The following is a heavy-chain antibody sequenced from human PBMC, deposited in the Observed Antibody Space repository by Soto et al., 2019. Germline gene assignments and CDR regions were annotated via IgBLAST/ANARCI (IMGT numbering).Heavy chain of an antibody. CDR1: GFTFSNYF. CDR3: ARYGDYSWYFDL. D-gene: IGHD4-17*01. CDR2: ISSGSATI. J-gene: IGHJ2*01. Sequence: EVQLVESGGGLVQPGGSLRLSCAASGFTFSNYFMNWVRQAPGKGPEWVSFISSGSATIYYADSVMGRFTISRDNAKISLFLHMNSLRAEDTAVYYCARYGDYSWYFDLWGRGTLVTVSS. V-gene: IGHV3-48*01.